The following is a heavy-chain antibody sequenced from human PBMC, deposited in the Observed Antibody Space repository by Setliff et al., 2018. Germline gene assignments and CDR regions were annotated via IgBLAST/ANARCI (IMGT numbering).Heavy chain of an antibody. CDR2: VSPVYGIA. V-gene: IGHV1-18*01. J-gene: IGHJ4*02. CDR3: VRGPGPSVVVAIPFDH. CDR1: GYAFITFG. D-gene: IGHD5-12*01. Sequence: ASVKVSCKTSGYAFITFGMSWVRQAPGQGLEWMGWVSPVYGIANYARKFQGRVTLTADTSTTTAYLELTSLRYDDTAVYYCVRGPGPSVVVAIPFDHWGQGSLVTVSS.